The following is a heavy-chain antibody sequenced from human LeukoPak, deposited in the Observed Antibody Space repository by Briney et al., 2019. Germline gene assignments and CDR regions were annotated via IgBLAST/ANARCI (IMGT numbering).Heavy chain of an antibody. D-gene: IGHD4-17*01. CDR1: GGSISSSSYY. CDR2: IYYSGST. Sequence: TSETLSLTCTVSGGSISSSSYYWGWIRQPPGKGLEWIGSIYYSGSTYYNPSLKSRVTISVDTSKNQFSLKLSSVTAADTAVYYCARFPYGDYVIHPINDAFDIWGQGTMVTVSS. CDR3: ARFPYGDYVIHPINDAFDI. V-gene: IGHV4-39*01. J-gene: IGHJ3*02.